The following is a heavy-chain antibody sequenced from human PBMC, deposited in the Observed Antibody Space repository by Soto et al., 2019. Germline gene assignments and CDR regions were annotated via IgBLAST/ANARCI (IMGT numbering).Heavy chain of an antibody. J-gene: IGHJ6*02. CDR2: IKSKTDGGTT. Sequence: GGSLRLSCAASGFTFSNAWMNWVRQAPGKGLEWVGRIKSKTDGGTTDYAAPVKGRFTISRDDSKSTLYLQMNSLKTEDTAVYYCTTDYAAVDTAMVPSPSYYYDSSGYANYYYYGMDVWGQGTTVTVSS. CDR3: TTDYAAVDTAMVPSPSYYYDSSGYANYYYYGMDV. CDR1: GFTFSNAW. D-gene: IGHD3-22*01. V-gene: IGHV3-15*07.